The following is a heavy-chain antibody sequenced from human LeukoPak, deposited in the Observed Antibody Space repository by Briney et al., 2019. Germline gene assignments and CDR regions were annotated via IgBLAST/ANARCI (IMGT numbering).Heavy chain of an antibody. CDR1: GYTFTGNY. D-gene: IGHD1-26*01. CDR3: ARRSPELPRD. J-gene: IGHJ4*02. V-gene: IGHV1-2*02. CDR2: INPNSGGT. Sequence: GASVKVSCKXSGYTFTGNYMHWVRQAPGQGLEWMGWINPNSGGTNYAQKFQGRVTMTRDTSISTAYMELSRLRSDDTAVYYCARRSPELPRDWGQGTLVTVSS.